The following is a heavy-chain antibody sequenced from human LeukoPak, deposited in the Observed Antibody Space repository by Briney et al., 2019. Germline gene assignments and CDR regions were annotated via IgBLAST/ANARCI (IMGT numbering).Heavy chain of an antibody. CDR2: TGVSGS. J-gene: IGHJ6*02. Sequence: GGSLRLSCSASVFTFSSSAMTWVRQVLGKGLEWVSTTGVSGSYYADSVKGRFTISRDNSKNTLYLQMNSLRAEDTAVYYCARCYTYGTTWFGGLDVWGQGTTVTVSS. D-gene: IGHD3-10*01. V-gene: IGHV3-23*01. CDR3: ARCYTYGTTWFGGLDV. CDR1: VFTFSSSA.